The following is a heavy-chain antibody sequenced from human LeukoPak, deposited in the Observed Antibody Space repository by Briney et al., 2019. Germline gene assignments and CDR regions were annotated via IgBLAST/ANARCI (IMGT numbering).Heavy chain of an antibody. D-gene: IGHD4-11*01. CDR2: VDPEDGET. J-gene: IGHJ4*02. CDR3: ATPEHQYDYSNYEGKNFDY. V-gene: IGHV1-69-2*01. Sequence: ASVKVSCKVSGYTFTDYYMHWVQQAPGKGLEWMGLVDPEDGETIYAEKFQGRVTITADTSTDTAYMDLSSLRSEDTAVYYCATPEHQYDYSNYEGKNFDYWGQGTLVTVSS. CDR1: GYTFTDYY.